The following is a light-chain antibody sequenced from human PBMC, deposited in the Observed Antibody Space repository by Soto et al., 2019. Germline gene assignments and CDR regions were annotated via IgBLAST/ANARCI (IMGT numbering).Light chain of an antibody. J-gene: IGKJ1*01. Sequence: AIRMTQSPSSLSASTGDRVTITCRASQGISSYLAWYQQKPGKAPKLLIYAASTLQSGVPSRCSGSGSGTDFTLTISCLQSADFATYYWQQYYSYPWTFGQGTKVEIK. CDR2: AAS. CDR1: QGISSY. CDR3: QQYYSYPWT. V-gene: IGKV1-8*01.